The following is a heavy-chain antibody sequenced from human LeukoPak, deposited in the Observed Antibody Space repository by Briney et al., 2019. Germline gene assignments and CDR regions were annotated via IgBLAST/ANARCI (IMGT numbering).Heavy chain of an antibody. D-gene: IGHD2-2*01. V-gene: IGHV4-34*01. J-gene: IGHJ5*02. Sequence: KPSETLSLTCTVSGGSISSYYWSWIRQPPGKGLEWIGEINHSGSTNYNPSLKSRVTISVDTSKNQFSLKLSSVTAADTAVYYCARLSSTRKLDPWGQGTLVTVSS. CDR2: INHSGST. CDR3: ARLSSTRKLDP. CDR1: GGSISSYY.